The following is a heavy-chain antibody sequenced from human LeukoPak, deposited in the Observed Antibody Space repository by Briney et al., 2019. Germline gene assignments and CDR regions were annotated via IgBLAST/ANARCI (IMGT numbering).Heavy chain of an antibody. Sequence: PSETLSLTCTVSGGSISSGSYYWSWIRQPAGKGLEWIGRIYTSGSTNYNPSLKSRVTISVDTSKNQFSLKLSSVTAADTAVYYCARVDSSEDWFDPWGQGTLVTVSS. V-gene: IGHV4-61*02. CDR2: IYTSGST. CDR1: GGSISSGSYY. J-gene: IGHJ5*02. CDR3: ARVDSSEDWFDP. D-gene: IGHD3-22*01.